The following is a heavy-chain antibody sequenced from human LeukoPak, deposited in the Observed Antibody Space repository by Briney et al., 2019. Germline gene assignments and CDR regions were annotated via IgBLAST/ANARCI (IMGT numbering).Heavy chain of an antibody. CDR3: ARGRPDSGWPFDY. CDR1: GFTFSNYG. V-gene: IGHV3-48*04. Sequence: GGSLRLSCAASGFTFSNYGMSWVRQAPGKGLEWVSYISNSDSTIYSADSVKGRFTISRDNARNSLYLQMNSLRVEDTAVYYCARGRPDSGWPFDYWGQGTLVTVSS. J-gene: IGHJ4*02. CDR2: ISNSDSTI. D-gene: IGHD6-19*01.